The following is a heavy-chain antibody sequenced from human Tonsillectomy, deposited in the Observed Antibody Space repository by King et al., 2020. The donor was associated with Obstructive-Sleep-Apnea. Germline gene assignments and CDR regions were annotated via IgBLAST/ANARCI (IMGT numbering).Heavy chain of an antibody. V-gene: IGHV3-23*04. Sequence: VQLVESGGGLVQPGGSLRLSCAASGFTFSSYAMSWVRQAPGKGLEWVSAISGSGGGTYYADSVKGRVTSSRDNSKKTLYLQMNSLRAEDTAVYYCAKHDYGDYVLPITFGYWGQGTLVTVSS. J-gene: IGHJ4*02. CDR2: ISGSGGGT. CDR1: GFTFSSYA. D-gene: IGHD4-17*01. CDR3: AKHDYGDYVLPITFGY.